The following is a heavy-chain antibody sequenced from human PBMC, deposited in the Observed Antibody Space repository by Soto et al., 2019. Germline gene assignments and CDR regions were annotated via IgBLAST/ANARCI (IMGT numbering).Heavy chain of an antibody. V-gene: IGHV1-18*01. J-gene: IGHJ3*01. CDR2: ISAYNGNT. CDR3: ARGFGASFSFDF. D-gene: IGHD3-16*01. Sequence: QVQLVQSGAEVKKPGASVKVSCKASGYTFTSYGISWVRQAPGQGLEWMGWISAYNGNTNYAQKLQGRVTIDTGTATSTAYLGPRRLGSDDTALYYLARGFGASFSFDFWGQGTMVTLSS. CDR1: GYTFTSYG.